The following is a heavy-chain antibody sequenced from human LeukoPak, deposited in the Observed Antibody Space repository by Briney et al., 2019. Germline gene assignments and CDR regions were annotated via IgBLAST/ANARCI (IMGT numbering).Heavy chain of an antibody. CDR3: ARAWQQLEGGHFDY. Sequence: SQTLSLTCAISGDSVSSNSAAWNWIRQSPSRGLEWLGRTYYRSKWYNEYAVSVKSRITINPDTSKNQFSLQLNSVTPEDTAVYYCARAWQQLEGGHFDYWGQGTLVTVSS. CDR1: GDSVSSNSAA. J-gene: IGHJ4*02. V-gene: IGHV6-1*01. CDR2: TYYRSKWYN. D-gene: IGHD6-13*01.